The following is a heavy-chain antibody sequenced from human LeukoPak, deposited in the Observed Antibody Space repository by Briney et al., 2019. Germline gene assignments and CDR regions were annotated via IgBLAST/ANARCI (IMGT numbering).Heavy chain of an antibody. J-gene: IGHJ4*02. Sequence: GGSLRLSCAASGFTFSSYWMSWVRQAPGKGLEWVANIKQDGSEKYYVDSVKGRFTISRDNANNSLFLQMNSLRAEDTAVYYCARTGQYCSGGTCYSGQFDFWGQGTLVTVSS. V-gene: IGHV3-7*03. CDR2: IKQDGSEK. CDR1: GFTFSSYW. CDR3: ARTGQYCSGGTCYSGQFDF. D-gene: IGHD2-15*01.